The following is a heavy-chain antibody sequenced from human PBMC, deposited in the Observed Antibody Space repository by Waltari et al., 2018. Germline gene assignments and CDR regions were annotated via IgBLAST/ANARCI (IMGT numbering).Heavy chain of an antibody. CDR3: ASYSSGRFFDY. Sequence: QVQLQESGPGLVKPSETLSLTCAVSGYSIIRGYSWGWIRQPPGKGLEWFGSFYHSGSNYYNPSLKSRVTISVDTSKNQFSLKLSSVTAADTAVYYCASYSSGRFFDYWGQGTLVTVSS. J-gene: IGHJ4*02. D-gene: IGHD6-19*01. V-gene: IGHV4-38-2*01. CDR2: FYHSGSN. CDR1: GYSIIRGYS.